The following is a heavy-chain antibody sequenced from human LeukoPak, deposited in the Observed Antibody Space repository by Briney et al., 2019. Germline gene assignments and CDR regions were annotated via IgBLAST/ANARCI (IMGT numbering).Heavy chain of an antibody. D-gene: IGHD5-12*01. CDR3: ARDHEDIVATIWGEGLNI. CDR2: IYTSGST. V-gene: IGHV4-61*02. CDR1: GGSISSGSYY. J-gene: IGHJ3*02. Sequence: SQTLSLTCTVSGGSISSGSYYWSWIRQPAGKGLEWIGRIYTSGSTNYNPSLKSRVTTSLDTSKNQVSLNLSSVTAADTAVYYCARDHEDIVATIWGEGLNIWGQGTVVTVSS.